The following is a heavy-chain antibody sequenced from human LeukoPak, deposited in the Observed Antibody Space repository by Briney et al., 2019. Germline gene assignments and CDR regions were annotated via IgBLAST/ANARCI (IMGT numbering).Heavy chain of an antibody. CDR3: AATGGYCSSTSCYQLWFDP. Sequence: ASVKVSCKASGYTFTGYYMHWVRQAPGQGLEWMGWISAYNGNTNYAQKLQGRVTMTTDTSTSTAYMELRSLRSDDTAVYYCAATGGYCSSTSCYQLWFDPWGQGTLVTVSS. D-gene: IGHD2-2*01. J-gene: IGHJ5*02. V-gene: IGHV1-18*04. CDR2: ISAYNGNT. CDR1: GYTFTGYY.